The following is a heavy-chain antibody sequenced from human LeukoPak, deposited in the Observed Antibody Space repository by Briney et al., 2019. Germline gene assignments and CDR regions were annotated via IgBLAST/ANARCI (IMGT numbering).Heavy chain of an antibody. CDR2: ISGDGGST. CDR1: GFTFGDYA. CDR3: AKADDDILTGYYKPSTTDY. V-gene: IGHV3-43*02. J-gene: IGHJ4*02. Sequence: GGSLRLSCTASGFTFGDYAMSWVRQAPGKGLEWVSLISGDGGSTYYADSVKGRFAISRDNSKNSLYLQMNSLRTEDTALYYCAKADDDILTGYYKPSTTDYWGQGTLVTVSS. D-gene: IGHD3-9*01.